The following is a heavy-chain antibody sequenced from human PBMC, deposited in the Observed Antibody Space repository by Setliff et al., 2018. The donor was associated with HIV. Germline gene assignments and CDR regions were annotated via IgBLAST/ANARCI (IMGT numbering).Heavy chain of an antibody. Sequence: SGPTLVNPTQTLTLTCTFSGFSLNTPGVGVGWIRQPPGKALEWLALIYWDDDKRFNSSLRTRLTITEDTSKNQVVLIMTNMDPLDTATYFCAHKGPDALREDFDYWGQGTLVTVSS. J-gene: IGHJ4*02. CDR3: AHKGPDALREDFDY. D-gene: IGHD2-8*01. CDR1: GFSLNTPGVG. V-gene: IGHV2-5*02. CDR2: IYWDDDK.